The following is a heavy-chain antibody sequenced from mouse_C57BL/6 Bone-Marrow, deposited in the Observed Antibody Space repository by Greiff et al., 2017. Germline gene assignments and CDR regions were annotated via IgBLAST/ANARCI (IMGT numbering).Heavy chain of an antibody. CDR3: AREEAGFAY. Sequence: QVQLQQSGPGLVQPSQSLSITCTVSGFSLTSYGVHWVRQSPGKGLEWLGVIWSGGSTDYNAAFISRLSISKDNSKSQVFFKMNSLQADDTAIYYCAREEAGFAYWGQGTLVTVSA. V-gene: IGHV2-2*01. CDR1: GFSLTSYG. CDR2: IWSGGST. J-gene: IGHJ3*01.